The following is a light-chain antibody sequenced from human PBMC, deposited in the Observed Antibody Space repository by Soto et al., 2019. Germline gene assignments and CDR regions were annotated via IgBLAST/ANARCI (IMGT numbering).Light chain of an antibody. J-gene: IGLJ2*01. Sequence: QSVLTQPPSVSAAPGQKVTISCSGTSSNIGNYSVSWYQQFPGTVPKLLIYDNSQRPSGIPDRFSASKSGASATLDITGLQTGDEADYYCGSWDSNLRGVVFGGGTKLTVL. CDR1: SSNIGNYS. V-gene: IGLV1-51*01. CDR3: GSWDSNLRGVV. CDR2: DNS.